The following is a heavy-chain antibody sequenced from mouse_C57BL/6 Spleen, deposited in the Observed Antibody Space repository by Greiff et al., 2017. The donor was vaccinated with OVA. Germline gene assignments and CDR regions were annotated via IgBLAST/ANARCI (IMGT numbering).Heavy chain of an antibody. Sequence: EVQVVESGGGLVKPGGSLKLSCAASGFTFSDYGMHWVRQAPEKGLEWVAYISPGSSTIYYADTVKGRFTISRDNAKNTLFLQMTSLRSEDTAMYYCARSDYYGSSWYFDVWGTGTTVTVSS. CDR1: GFTFSDYG. D-gene: IGHD1-1*01. J-gene: IGHJ1*03. V-gene: IGHV5-17*01. CDR2: ISPGSSTI. CDR3: ARSDYYGSSWYFDV.